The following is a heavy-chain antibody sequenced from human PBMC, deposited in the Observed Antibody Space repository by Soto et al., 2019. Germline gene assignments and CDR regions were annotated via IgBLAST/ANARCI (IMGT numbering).Heavy chain of an antibody. J-gene: IGHJ4*02. CDR3: ARGLAPYYFAP. D-gene: IGHD6-19*01. CDR1: GGTFNRYT. Sequence: GASVKVSCKGSGGTFNRYTITWVQQAPGQGLEWMGRIIPMFGIASYAQNFQGRVTITADKSTSTAYMELSSLRSEDTAVYYCARGLAPYYFAPWGQGTLVTVSS. CDR2: IIPMFGIA. V-gene: IGHV1-69*02.